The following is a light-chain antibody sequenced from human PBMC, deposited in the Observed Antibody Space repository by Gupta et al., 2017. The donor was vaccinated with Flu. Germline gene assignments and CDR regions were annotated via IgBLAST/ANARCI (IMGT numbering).Light chain of an antibody. V-gene: IGLV2-14*01. CDR1: SSDIGAYNY. Sequence: QSALTQPASVSGSPGQSITISCTGTSSDIGAYNYVSWYQQHPNKAPRLMIYEVSNRPSGVSNRFSGSKSGNTASLTISGLQAEDEADYYCSSYTGSGTVFDGGTKVAVL. J-gene: IGLJ3*02. CDR3: SSYTGSGTV. CDR2: EVS.